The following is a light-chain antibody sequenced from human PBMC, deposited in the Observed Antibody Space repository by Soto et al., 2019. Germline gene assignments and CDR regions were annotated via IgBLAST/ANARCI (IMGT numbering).Light chain of an antibody. Sequence: DIQMTQSPSTLSASVGDRVTITCRASQSVSTWLAWYQQEPGQAPKLLIYDVFTLTSGVPSRFSGSGSGTEFTLTISGLQPGDFATYYCQHYNDYSSWSFGQGTKV. CDR3: QHYNDYSSWS. CDR2: DVF. V-gene: IGKV1-5*01. J-gene: IGKJ1*01. CDR1: QSVSTW.